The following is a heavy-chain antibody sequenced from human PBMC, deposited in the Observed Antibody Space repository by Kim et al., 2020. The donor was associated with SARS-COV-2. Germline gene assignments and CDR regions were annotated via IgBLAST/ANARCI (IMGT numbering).Heavy chain of an antibody. CDR2: IIPIFGTA. CDR3: AIKAHEGPYGSGSYLYYYYGMDV. D-gene: IGHD3-10*01. J-gene: IGHJ6*02. Sequence: SVKVSCKASGGTFSSYAISWVRQAPGQGLEWMGGIIPIFGTANYAQKFQGRVTITADESTSTAYMELSSLRSEDTAVYYCAIKAHEGPYGSGSYLYYYYGMDVWGQGTTVTVSS. V-gene: IGHV1-69*13. CDR1: GGTFSSYA.